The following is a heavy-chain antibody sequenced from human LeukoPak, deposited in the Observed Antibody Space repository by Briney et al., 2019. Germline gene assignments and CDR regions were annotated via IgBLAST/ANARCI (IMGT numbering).Heavy chain of an antibody. D-gene: IGHD6-13*01. CDR3: AKDGYDAFDI. CDR1: GFTFSNAW. J-gene: IGHJ3*02. CDR2: IRYDGSNK. Sequence: PGGSLRLSCAASGFTFSNAWMSWVRQAPGKGLEWVAFIRYDGSNKYYADSVKGRFTISRDNSKNTLYLQMNSLRAEDTAVYYCAKDGYDAFDIWGQGTMVTVSS. V-gene: IGHV3-30*02.